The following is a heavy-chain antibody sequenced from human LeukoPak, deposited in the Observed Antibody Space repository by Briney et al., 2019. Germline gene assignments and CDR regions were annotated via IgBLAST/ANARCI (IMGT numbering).Heavy chain of an antibody. J-gene: IGHJ3*02. CDR3: ARVGLGITIFGVVKNAFDI. D-gene: IGHD3-3*01. V-gene: IGHV3-7*01. CDR1: GFTFSSYA. Sequence: GGSLRLSCAASGFTFSSYAMTWVRQAPGKRLEWVANIGPAGSAKHYVGSVKGRFTISRDNAKNSLYLQMNSLRAEDTAVYYCARVGLGITIFGVVKNAFDIWGQGTMVTVSS. CDR2: IGPAGSAK.